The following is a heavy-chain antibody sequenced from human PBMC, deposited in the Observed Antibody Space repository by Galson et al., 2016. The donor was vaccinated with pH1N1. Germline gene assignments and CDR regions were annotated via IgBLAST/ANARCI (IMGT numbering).Heavy chain of an antibody. V-gene: IGHV1-18*01. CDR1: GYTFTIYG. CDR2: ISPYSGNT. J-gene: IGHJ4*02. Sequence: SVKVSCKASGYTFTIYGISWVRQAPGQGLEWMGWISPYSGNTKYAQKVQGRVTMTTEKSTGTSYMELRSLTSDDTALYFGAKDMNAGSGSSPRRRVLTDWGQGSEVTVSS. CDR3: AKDMNAGSGSSPRRRVLTD. D-gene: IGHD3-9*01.